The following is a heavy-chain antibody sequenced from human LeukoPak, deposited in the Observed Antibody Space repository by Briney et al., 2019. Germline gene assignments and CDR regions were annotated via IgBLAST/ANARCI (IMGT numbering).Heavy chain of an antibody. Sequence: PGGSLRLSCAASGFTFSSYGMHWVRQAPGKGLEWVAVISYDGSNKYYADSVKGRFTISRDNSKNTLYLQMNSLKTEDTAVYYCTTDPDYYGSGSYLYYYGMDVWGKGTTVTVSS. CDR3: TTDPDYYGSGSYLYYYGMDV. D-gene: IGHD3-10*01. CDR2: ISYDGSNK. J-gene: IGHJ6*04. CDR1: GFTFSSYG. V-gene: IGHV3-30*03.